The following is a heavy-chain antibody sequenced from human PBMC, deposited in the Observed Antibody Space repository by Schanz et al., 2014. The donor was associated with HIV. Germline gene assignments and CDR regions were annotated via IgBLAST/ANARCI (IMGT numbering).Heavy chain of an antibody. V-gene: IGHV3-30*03. CDR3: AREGGTSGRNGYFDS. CDR2: MSYDGFSK. Sequence: LVESGGGLIQPGGSLRLSCAVSGLTFSAYGMNWVRQAPGKELEWVAAMSYDGFSKYYADSVKGRFTISRDYSKNSLDLEVSSLRTEDTAIYFCAREGGTSGRNGYFDSWGQGALVTVSS. CDR1: GLTFSAYG. J-gene: IGHJ4*02. D-gene: IGHD6-19*01.